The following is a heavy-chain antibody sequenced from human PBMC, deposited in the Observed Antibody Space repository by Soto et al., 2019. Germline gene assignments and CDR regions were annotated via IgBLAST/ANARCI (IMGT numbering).Heavy chain of an antibody. CDR2: INHSVST. Sequence: QVQLQQWGAGLLKPSETLSLTCAVYGGSFIGYYWSWIRQPPGKGLVWIGEINHSVSTNYNPYLKSRVTIAVDTSKNQFSQKLSSVNAADTAVYYCARGYGRTFDYWGQGTLVTVSS. D-gene: IGHD3-10*01. CDR1: GGSFIGYY. J-gene: IGHJ4*02. CDR3: ARGYGRTFDY. V-gene: IGHV4-34*01.